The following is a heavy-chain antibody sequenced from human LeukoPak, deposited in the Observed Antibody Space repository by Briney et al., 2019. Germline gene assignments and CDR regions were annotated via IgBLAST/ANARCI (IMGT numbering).Heavy chain of an antibody. CDR3: ARGSTQYYDHLRD. CDR1: IFTFSNYA. J-gene: IGHJ4*02. Sequence: YPGGSLRLSCAASIFTFSNYAMHWVRQAPGKGLEWVAVISYDGSNKYYADSVKGRFTISRDNSKNTLSLQMNSLRAEDTAVYYCARGSTQYYDHLRDWGQGTLVTVSS. V-gene: IGHV3-30-3*01. D-gene: IGHD3-22*01. CDR2: ISYDGSNK.